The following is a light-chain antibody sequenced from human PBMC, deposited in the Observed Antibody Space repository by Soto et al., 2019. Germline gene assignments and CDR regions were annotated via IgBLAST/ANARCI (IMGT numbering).Light chain of an antibody. CDR2: AAS. V-gene: IGKV1-39*01. Sequence: DIQMTQSPSSLYASVGDRVTITCRASQTIGSYLNWYQKKPGKAPNLLIYAASSLQSGVPSRFSGSGSRTDFTLTISTLQPEDFATYYCQSSYNIPYTFGQGTKLEIK. CDR1: QTIGSY. J-gene: IGKJ2*01. CDR3: QSSYNIPYT.